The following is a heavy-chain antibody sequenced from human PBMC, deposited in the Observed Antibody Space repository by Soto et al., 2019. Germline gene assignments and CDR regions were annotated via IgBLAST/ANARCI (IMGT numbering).Heavy chain of an antibody. Sequence: QVKLVQSGAEVKKPGASVKVSCTASGYTFTSYDINWVRQATGQGLEWMGWLNPNSGNTGYAQKFQGRVTMTRNTCISTAYMELSSLRSEDTAVYYCARGQVFWGWLVRPPPWFDPWGQGTLVTFSS. D-gene: IGHD6-19*01. CDR1: GYTFTSYD. CDR3: ARGQVFWGWLVRPPPWFDP. CDR2: LNPNSGNT. V-gene: IGHV1-8*01. J-gene: IGHJ5*02.